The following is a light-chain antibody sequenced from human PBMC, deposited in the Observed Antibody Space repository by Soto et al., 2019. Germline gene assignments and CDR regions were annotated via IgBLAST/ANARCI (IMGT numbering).Light chain of an antibody. CDR3: QQSYSPLT. Sequence: DIQMTQYQSSLSASVGDSVTITCRASQSISSYLNWYQQKPGKXPXXLIYAASSLQSGVPSRFIVIGSGTDFTLPLSSLTPEDSATDYCQQSYSPLTFGQGTRLDIK. CDR1: QSISSY. V-gene: IGKV1-39*01. J-gene: IGKJ5*01. CDR2: AAS.